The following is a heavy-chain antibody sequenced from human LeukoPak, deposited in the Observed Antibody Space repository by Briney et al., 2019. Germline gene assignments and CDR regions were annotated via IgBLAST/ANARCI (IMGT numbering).Heavy chain of an antibody. D-gene: IGHD5-24*01. V-gene: IGHV3-23*01. CDR3: AKEMATIRAFDF. CDR1: GFTFSTYA. CDR2: ISGSGRST. Sequence: PGGSLRFSCAATGFTFSTYAMSGVRQAPGKGLEWVTVISGSGRSTYYAASLTGRFPISSDNSKNPLYLQMNSLRAEDTAVYYRAKEMATIRAFDFWGQGTMVTVSS. J-gene: IGHJ3*01.